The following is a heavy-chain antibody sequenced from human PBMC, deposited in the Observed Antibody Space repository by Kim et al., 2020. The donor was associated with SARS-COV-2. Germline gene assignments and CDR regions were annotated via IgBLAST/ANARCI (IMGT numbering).Heavy chain of an antibody. J-gene: IGHJ4*02. CDR3: AKRDGDSSGYYMD. CDR2: ITGSGSST. V-gene: IGHV3-23*01. D-gene: IGHD3-22*01. CDR1: GFTFSNYV. Sequence: GGSLRLSCAASGFTFSNYVMSWVRQAPGKGLECVSGITGSGSSTYYADSVKGRFTISRDNSKNTLYLQMNSLRAEDTAVYYCAKRDGDSSGYYMDWGQGTLVTVSS.